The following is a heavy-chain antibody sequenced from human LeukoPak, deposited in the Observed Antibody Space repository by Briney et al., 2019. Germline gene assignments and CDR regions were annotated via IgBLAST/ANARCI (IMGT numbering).Heavy chain of an antibody. CDR3: AKDSGYSSSFRYL. D-gene: IGHD6-13*01. CDR1: GYTFSSYG. Sequence: ASVKVSCKASGYTFSSYGISWVRQAPGQGLEWMGRISGYNGYTNYAQKLQVRVTMTTDTSTSTAYMELRSLRSDDTAVYYCAKDSGYSSSFRYLGGQGTLVTVSS. V-gene: IGHV1-18*01. CDR2: ISGYNGYT. J-gene: IGHJ4*02.